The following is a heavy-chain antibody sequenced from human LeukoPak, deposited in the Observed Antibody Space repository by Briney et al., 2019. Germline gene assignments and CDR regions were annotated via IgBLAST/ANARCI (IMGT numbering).Heavy chain of an antibody. V-gene: IGHV3-66*02. J-gene: IGHJ6*03. CDR1: GFTVSSNY. D-gene: IGHD5-18*01. CDR2: IYSGGST. Sequence: GGSLRLSCAASGFTVSSNYMSWVRQAPGKGLEWVSVIYSGGSTYYADSVKGRFTISRDNSKNTLYLQMNSLRAEDTAVYYCATSSGIQRGEAYYYYYMDVWGKGTTVTVSS. CDR3: ATSSGIQRGEAYYYYYMDV.